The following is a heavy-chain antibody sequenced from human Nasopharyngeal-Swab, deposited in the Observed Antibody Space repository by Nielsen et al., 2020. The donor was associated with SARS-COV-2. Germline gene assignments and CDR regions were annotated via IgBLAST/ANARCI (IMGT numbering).Heavy chain of an antibody. J-gene: IGHJ4*02. CDR3: VKDRWAIAGAGSVLDS. V-gene: IGHV3-9*01. CDR2: MGWNTNNK. CDR1: GYSFRTYA. D-gene: IGHD6-13*01. Sequence: SLKISCVASGYSFRTYAMHWVRLAPGKGLEWVSGMGWNTNNKGYADSVKGRFTIPRDNARNSLYLEMNSLRDEDTALYYCVKDRWAIAGAGSVLDSWGQGTLVTVSS.